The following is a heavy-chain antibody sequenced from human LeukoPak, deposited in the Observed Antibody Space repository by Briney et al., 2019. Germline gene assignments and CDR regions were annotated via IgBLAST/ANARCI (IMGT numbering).Heavy chain of an antibody. V-gene: IGHV3-23*01. Sequence: GGSLRLSCAASGFTFSSYAMSWVRQAPGKGLEWVSAISGSGGSTYYADSVKGRFTISRDNSKNALYLQMNSLRAEDTAVYYCAKDWYGGRTYYFDCWGQGALVTVS. CDR3: AKDWYGGRTYYFDC. CDR2: ISGSGGST. CDR1: GFTFSSYA. D-gene: IGHD4-23*01. J-gene: IGHJ4*02.